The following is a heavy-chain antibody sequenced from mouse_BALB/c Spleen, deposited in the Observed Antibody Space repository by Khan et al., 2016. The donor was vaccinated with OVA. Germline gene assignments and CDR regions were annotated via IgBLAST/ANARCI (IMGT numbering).Heavy chain of an antibody. CDR1: GYSFTSYY. CDR3: ARGALGLRAYAMDY. D-gene: IGHD3-1*01. CDR2: IDPFNGGT. Sequence: EVQLQQSGPELMKPGASVKISCKASGYSFTSYYIHWVKQSHGKSLEWIGYIDPFNGGTSYNQKFKGKATLTLDKSSSTAYKHLSSLTSEDSAVYYCARGALGLRAYAMDYWGPGTSVTFSS. J-gene: IGHJ4*01. V-gene: IGHV1S135*01.